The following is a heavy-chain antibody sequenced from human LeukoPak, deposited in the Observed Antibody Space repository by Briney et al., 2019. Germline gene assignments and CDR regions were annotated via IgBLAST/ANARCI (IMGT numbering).Heavy chain of an antibody. Sequence: GGSLRLSCAASGFTFSSYGMHWVRQAPGKGLEWVAFIRYDGSNKYYADSVKGRFTIPGDNSKNTLYLQMNSLRAEDTAVYYCAKSRFPAATSVLRYYGYWGQGTLVTVSS. J-gene: IGHJ4*02. CDR2: IRYDGSNK. V-gene: IGHV3-30*02. CDR3: AKSRFPAATSVLRYYGY. CDR1: GFTFSSYG. D-gene: IGHD3-9*01.